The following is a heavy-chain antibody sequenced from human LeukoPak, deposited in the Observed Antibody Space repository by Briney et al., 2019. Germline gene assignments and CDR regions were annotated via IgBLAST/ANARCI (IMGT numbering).Heavy chain of an antibody. CDR3: ARAFYSGYEVGVDY. Sequence: ASVKVSCKASGYTLTSYSMHWVRQAPGQRLEWMGWINTGNGNTKYSQEFQGRVTISRDTSANTAYMELSSLRSEDMAVYYCARAFYSGYEVGVDYWGQGTLVTVSS. V-gene: IGHV1-3*03. D-gene: IGHD5-12*01. CDR1: GYTLTSYS. J-gene: IGHJ4*02. CDR2: INTGNGNT.